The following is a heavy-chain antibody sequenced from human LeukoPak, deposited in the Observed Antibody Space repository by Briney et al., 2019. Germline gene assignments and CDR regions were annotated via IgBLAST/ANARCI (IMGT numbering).Heavy chain of an antibody. CDR2: ISGSGGST. V-gene: IGHV3-23*01. D-gene: IGHD3-22*01. Sequence: AGGSLRLSYAASGFTFSSYAMSWVRQAPGKGLEWVSGISGSGGSTYYADSVKGRFTISRDNAKNTLYLQLNSLRAEDTAVYYCAKGEYYDDSSGYPEYWGQGTLVTVSS. J-gene: IGHJ4*02. CDR1: GFTFSSYA. CDR3: AKGEYYDDSSGYPEY.